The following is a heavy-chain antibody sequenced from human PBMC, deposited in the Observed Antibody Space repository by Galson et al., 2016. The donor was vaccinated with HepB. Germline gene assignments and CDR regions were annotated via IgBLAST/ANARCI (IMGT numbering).Heavy chain of an antibody. J-gene: IGHJ6*02. CDR1: GASIHSLNW. V-gene: IGHV4-4*02. CDR3: ARDGVAATNRVHYGIDV. CDR2: IYHTGST. D-gene: IGHD2-15*01. Sequence: SETLSLTCAVSGASIHSLNWWNWVRQSPGRGLEWIGRIYHTGSTHYNPSLKSRVTISVDKSKNQVSLKLTSVTAADTAVYYCARDGVAATNRVHYGIDVWGQGTPVTVSS.